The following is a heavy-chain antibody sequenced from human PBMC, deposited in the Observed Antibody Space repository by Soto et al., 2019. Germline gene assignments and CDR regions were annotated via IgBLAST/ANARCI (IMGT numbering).Heavy chain of an antibody. V-gene: IGHV3-23*01. Sequence: GGSLRLSCAASGFTFSSYAMSWVRQAPGKGLEWVSAISGSGGSTYYADSVKGRFTISRDNSKNTLYLQMNSLRAEDTAVYYCAKDRDVYDFWSGSWFNDPPYGGMDVWGQGTTVTVSS. CDR3: AKDRDVYDFWSGSWFNDPPYGGMDV. CDR1: GFTFSSYA. CDR2: ISGSGGST. D-gene: IGHD3-3*01. J-gene: IGHJ6*02.